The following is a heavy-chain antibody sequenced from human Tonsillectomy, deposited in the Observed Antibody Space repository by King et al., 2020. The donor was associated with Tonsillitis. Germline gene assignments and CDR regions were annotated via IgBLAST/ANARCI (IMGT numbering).Heavy chain of an antibody. CDR1: GFTFYSYA. J-gene: IGHJ4*02. V-gene: IGHV3-30-3*01. CDR2: VSYDGSKK. D-gene: IGHD3-22*01. Sequence: QLVQSGGGVVQPGRSLSLSCAASGFTFYSYAMHWVRQAPGKGLEWVAVVSYDGSKKYYVDSVKGRFTISRDNSKNTLYLQMNSLRAEGSAVYYCAREDYYDSSGYYPFDYWGQGTLVTVSS. CDR3: AREDYYDSSGYYPFDY.